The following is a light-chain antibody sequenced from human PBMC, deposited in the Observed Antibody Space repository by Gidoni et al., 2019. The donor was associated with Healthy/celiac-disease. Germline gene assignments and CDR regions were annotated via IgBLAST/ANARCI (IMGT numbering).Light chain of an antibody. CDR3: QQYDNLSWT. Sequence: DIQMTQSPSSLSASVGDRVTITCQASQDIINYLNWYQQKPGKAPKLLIYDASNLETGVPSRFSGSGSGTDFTFTISSLQPEDIATYYCQQYDNLSWTFGQGTKVEIK. V-gene: IGKV1-33*01. CDR2: DAS. CDR1: QDIINY. J-gene: IGKJ1*01.